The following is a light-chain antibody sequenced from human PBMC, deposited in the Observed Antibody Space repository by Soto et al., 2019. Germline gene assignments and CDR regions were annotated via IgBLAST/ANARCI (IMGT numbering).Light chain of an antibody. CDR2: DAV. Sequence: VLTQSPGSLSLSPGERATVSCRASQTVTSSYLAWYQQRPGRAPQLLIYDAVKRATGISERFSGSASGRDYTLTISRLDPEDSAVYYCQQYGDSITFGGGTKVEIK. V-gene: IGKV3-20*01. CDR1: QTVTSSY. CDR3: QQYGDSIT. J-gene: IGKJ4*01.